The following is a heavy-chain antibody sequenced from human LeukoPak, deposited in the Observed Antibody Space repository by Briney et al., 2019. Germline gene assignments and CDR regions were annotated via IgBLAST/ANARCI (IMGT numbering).Heavy chain of an antibody. J-gene: IGHJ5*02. CDR1: GFTFSNYA. Sequence: GRSLRLSCAASGFTFSNYAMHWVRQAPGKGLEWVAGISSDGNITHLTDSVKGRFSISRDNSGTTPNLQMNSLRPEDTAVYYCTRVIRAQFDPWGQGTLVTVAS. CDR3: TRVIRAQFDP. V-gene: IGHV3-30*10. CDR2: ISSDGNIT.